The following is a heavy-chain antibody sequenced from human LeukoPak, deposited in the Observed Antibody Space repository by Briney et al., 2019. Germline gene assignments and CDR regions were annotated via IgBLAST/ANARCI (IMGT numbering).Heavy chain of an antibody. CDR1: GGSISSYY. V-gene: IGHV4-59*12. CDR3: ARVTYGSGRRHPYNWFDP. Sequence: SETLSLTCTVSGGSISSYYWSWIRQPPGKGLEWIGYIYYSGSTNYNPSLKSRVTISVDTSKNQFSLKLSSVTAADTAVYYCARVTYGSGRRHPYNWFDPWGQGTLVTVSS. D-gene: IGHD3-10*01. CDR2: IYYSGST. J-gene: IGHJ5*02.